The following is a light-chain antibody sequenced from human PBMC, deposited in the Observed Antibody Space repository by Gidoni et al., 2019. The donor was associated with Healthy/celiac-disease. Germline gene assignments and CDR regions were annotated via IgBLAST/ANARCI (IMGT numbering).Light chain of an antibody. J-gene: IGKJ1*01. V-gene: IGKV1-5*03. CDR3: QQYHTYLT. CDR2: KAS. Sequence: DIQMTQSPSTLSASVGDRVTITCRASQSISSWLAWYQQKPGKAPKLLIYKASSLEGGVPSRFSGSGSGTEFTLTISRLQPDDFATYYCQQYHTYLTFGQGTKVEVK. CDR1: QSISSW.